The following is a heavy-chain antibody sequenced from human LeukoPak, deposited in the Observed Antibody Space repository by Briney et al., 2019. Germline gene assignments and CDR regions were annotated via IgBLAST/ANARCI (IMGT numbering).Heavy chain of an antibody. CDR3: AKDHGDWKCLDY. V-gene: IGHV3-30*02. J-gene: IGHJ4*02. D-gene: IGHD1-1*01. Sequence: PGGSLRLSCSASGFTFSSFAMHWVRQAPGKGLEWVAFIRNDGSNKYYADSVKGRFTISRDNSKNTLYLQMNSLRAEDTAVYYCAKDHGDWKCLDYWGQGTLVTVSS. CDR2: IRNDGSNK. CDR1: GFTFSSFA.